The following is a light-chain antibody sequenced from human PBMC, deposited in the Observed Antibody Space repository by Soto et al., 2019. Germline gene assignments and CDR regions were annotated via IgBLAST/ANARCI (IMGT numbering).Light chain of an antibody. CDR2: KDS. V-gene: IGLV3-25*02. Sequence: SYELTQPPSVSVSPGQTARITCSGDALPKQYAYWYQQKPGQAPVLVIYKDSERPSGIPERFSGSSSGTTVTLTISRVQAEDEADYYCQSADTSGTYVLFGGGTKLTVL. CDR1: ALPKQY. CDR3: QSADTSGTYVL. J-gene: IGLJ2*01.